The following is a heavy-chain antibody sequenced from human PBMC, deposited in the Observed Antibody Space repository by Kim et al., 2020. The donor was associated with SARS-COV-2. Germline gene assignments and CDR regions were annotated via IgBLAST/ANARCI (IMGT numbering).Heavy chain of an antibody. D-gene: IGHD5-18*01. CDR2: ISYDGSNK. CDR1: GFTFSSYA. CDR3: ARQDTAMVTGYFDY. V-gene: IGHV3-30*04. Sequence: GGSLRLSCAASGFTFSSYAMHWVRQAPGKGLEWVAVISYDGSNKYYADSVKGRFTISRDNSKNTLYLQMNSLRAEDTAVYYCARQDTAMVTGYFDYWGQG. J-gene: IGHJ4*02.